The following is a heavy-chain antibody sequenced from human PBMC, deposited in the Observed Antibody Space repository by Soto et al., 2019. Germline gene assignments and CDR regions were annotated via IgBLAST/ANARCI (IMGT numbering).Heavy chain of an antibody. V-gene: IGHV2-5*01. J-gene: IGHJ3*02. D-gene: IGHD2-15*01. Sequence: QITLKESGPTLVKPTQTLTLTCTFSGFSLSTSGVGVGWIRQPPGKALEWVALIFWNDDKRYSPSLKSRLTITKDTSKNQVVFTMTNMDTVDTATYYCSHLEEVDGAFDIWGQGTMVSVSS. CDR1: GFSLSTSGVG. CDR3: SHLEEVDGAFDI. CDR2: IFWNDDK.